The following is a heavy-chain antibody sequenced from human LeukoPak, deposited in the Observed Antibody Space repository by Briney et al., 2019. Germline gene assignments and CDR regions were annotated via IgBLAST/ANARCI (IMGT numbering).Heavy chain of an antibody. D-gene: IGHD3-9*01. J-gene: IGHJ4*02. CDR3: ARLYILTGYYSWDY. Sequence: SGTLSLTCAVSGGSIRSSNWWTWVRQPPGKGLEWIGEIYHSGSTNYNPSLKSRVTISVDKSKNQFSLKLSSVTAADTAVYYCARLYILTGYYSWDYWGQGTLVTVSS. CDR2: IYHSGST. V-gene: IGHV4-4*02. CDR1: GGSIRSSNW.